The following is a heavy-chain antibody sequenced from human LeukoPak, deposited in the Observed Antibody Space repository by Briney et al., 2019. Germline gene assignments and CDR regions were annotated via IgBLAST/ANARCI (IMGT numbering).Heavy chain of an antibody. CDR3: ARYRMVRGPDYYYGMDV. D-gene: IGHD3-10*01. Sequence: PGRSLRLSCAASGFTFSSYAMHWVRQAPGKGLEWVAVISYDGSNKYYADSVKGRFTISRDNSKNTLYLQMNSLRAEDTAVYYCARYRMVRGPDYYYGMDVWGQGTPVTVSS. CDR2: ISYDGSNK. V-gene: IGHV3-30-3*01. CDR1: GFTFSSYA. J-gene: IGHJ6*02.